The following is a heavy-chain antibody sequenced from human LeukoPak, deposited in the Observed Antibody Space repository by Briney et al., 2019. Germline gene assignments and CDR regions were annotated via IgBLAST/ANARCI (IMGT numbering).Heavy chain of an antibody. V-gene: IGHV3-53*04. CDR3: ARGVTGTTGVSNYGMDV. Sequence: PGGSLRLSCAASGFTVSSNYMSWVRQAPGKGLEWVSVLYTGGSTYYADSVKRRFTISRHNSKNTLYLQMNSLRAEDSAVYYCARGVTGTTGVSNYGMDVWGQGTTVTVSS. J-gene: IGHJ6*02. D-gene: IGHD1-20*01. CDR1: GFTVSSNY. CDR2: LYTGGST.